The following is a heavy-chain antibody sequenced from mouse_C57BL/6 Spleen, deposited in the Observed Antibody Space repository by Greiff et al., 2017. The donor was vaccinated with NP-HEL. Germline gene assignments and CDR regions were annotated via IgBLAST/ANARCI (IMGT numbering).Heavy chain of an antibody. CDR2: IYPGDGDT. CDR1: GYAFSSYW. CDR3: ARWEDYYGRGYFDY. V-gene: IGHV1-80*01. J-gene: IGHJ2*01. Sequence: VQLQQSGAELVKPGASVKISCKASGYAFSSYWMNWVKQRPGKGLEWIGQIYPGDGDTNYNGKFKGKATLNADKSSSTAYMQLSSLTSEDSAVYFCARWEDYYGRGYFDYGGQGTTLTVSS. D-gene: IGHD1-1*01.